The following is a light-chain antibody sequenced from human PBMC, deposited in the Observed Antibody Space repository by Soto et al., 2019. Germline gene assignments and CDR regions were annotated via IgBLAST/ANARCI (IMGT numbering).Light chain of an antibody. CDR3: QQYSALPMT. CDR1: QTLSPNY. CDR2: GSS. V-gene: IGKV3-20*01. Sequence: TQSPSTLSGSVGDSVTITCRASQTLSPNYLAWCQQKPGHPPRLLIYGSSKRATGIPDRFSGSGSGTDFTLTISRLEPDDFGVYFCQQYSALPMTFGQGTSGYQ. J-gene: IGKJ3*01.